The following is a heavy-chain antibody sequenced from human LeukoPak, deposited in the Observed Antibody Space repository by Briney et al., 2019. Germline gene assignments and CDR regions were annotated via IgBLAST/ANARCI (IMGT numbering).Heavy chain of an antibody. V-gene: IGHV3-33*01. D-gene: IGHD1-1*01. CDR3: ARELPWNYFDY. Sequence: PGRSLRLSCAASGFTFSSYGMHWVRQAPGKGLEWVAVIWYDGSNKYYADSVKGRFTISRDNSKNTLYLQMNSLRAEDTAVYYCARELPWNYFDYWGQGNLVTVSS. J-gene: IGHJ4*02. CDR1: GFTFSSYG. CDR2: IWYDGSNK.